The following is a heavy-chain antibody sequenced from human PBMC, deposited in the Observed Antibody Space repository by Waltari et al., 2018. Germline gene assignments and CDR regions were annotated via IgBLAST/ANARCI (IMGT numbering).Heavy chain of an antibody. V-gene: IGHV3-7*01. CDR3: ATSGWYCFDY. CDR1: GFTLRSFW. D-gene: IGHD6-19*01. J-gene: IGHJ4*02. CDR2: IKQDGSEK. Sequence: EVQLVESGGGLVQPGGSRRLSCAASGFTLRSFWMNWVRQTPGKGLEWVAGIKQDGSEKYYADSVKGRFTISRDNAKNSLYLQMNSLRAEDTAVYYCATSGWYCFDYWGQGTLVTVSS.